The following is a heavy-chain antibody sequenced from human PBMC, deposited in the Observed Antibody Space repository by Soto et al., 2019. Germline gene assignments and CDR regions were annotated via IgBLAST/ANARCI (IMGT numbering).Heavy chain of an antibody. Sequence: QVQLQESGPRLVKPSETLSLTCTISGASISNHYCQWFRQPPGKGLEWIGYSHHTGGSIYNPSLQSPATISLDTSKNQFFLKLTSVTVADTAVYYCATGGGWLTDYWGQGTLVTVSS. J-gene: IGHJ4*02. V-gene: IGHV4-59*11. CDR2: SHHTGGS. D-gene: IGHD6-19*01. CDR1: GASISNHY. CDR3: ATGGGWLTDY.